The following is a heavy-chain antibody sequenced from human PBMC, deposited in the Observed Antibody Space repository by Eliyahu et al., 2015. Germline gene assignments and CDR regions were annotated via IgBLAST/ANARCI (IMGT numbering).Heavy chain of an antibody. CDR3: ASQPVAGMFSLSDS. D-gene: IGHD6-19*01. V-gene: IGHV4-61*02. Sequence: QVQLQESGPGLVKPSQTLSLTCTVSGGSISSGSYFWSWIRQPAGKGLEWIGRFYASGTTNYNPSFKSRVSISVDTSRNQFSLNLNSVTAADTAVYYCASQPVAGMFSLSDSWGQGTLVTVSS. CDR2: FYASGTT. CDR1: GGSISSGSYF. J-gene: IGHJ5*01.